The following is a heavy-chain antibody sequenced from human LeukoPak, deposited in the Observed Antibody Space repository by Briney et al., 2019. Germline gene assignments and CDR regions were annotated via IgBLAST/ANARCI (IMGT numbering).Heavy chain of an antibody. D-gene: IGHD2-15*01. CDR2: IYYSGST. CDR3: ARGQYCSGGTCYYDFDY. CDR1: GGSISSGGYY. V-gene: IGHV4-31*03. Sequence: SETLSLTCTVSGGSISSGGYYWSWIRQHPGKGLEWIGYIYYSGSTYYNPSLKSRVTISVDTSKNQFSLKLSSVTAADTAVYYCARGQYCSGGTCYYDFDYWGQGTLVTVSS. J-gene: IGHJ4*02.